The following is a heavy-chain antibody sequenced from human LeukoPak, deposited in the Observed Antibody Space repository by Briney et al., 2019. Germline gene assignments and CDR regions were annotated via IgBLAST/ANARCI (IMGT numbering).Heavy chain of an antibody. J-gene: IGHJ4*02. V-gene: IGHV4-39*07. Sequence: SETLSLTCTVSGGSINSSSYYWGWIRQPPGKGLEWIGSIYYSGSTYYNPSLKSRVAMSVDTSKNQFSLKLSSVTAADTAVYYCARDEVDGSGSYPYYFDYWGQGTLVTVSS. CDR2: IYYSGST. D-gene: IGHD3-10*01. CDR1: GGSINSSSYY. CDR3: ARDEVDGSGSYPYYFDY.